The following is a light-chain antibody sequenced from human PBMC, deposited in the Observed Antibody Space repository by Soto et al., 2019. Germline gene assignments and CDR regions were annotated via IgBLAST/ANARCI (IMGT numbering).Light chain of an antibody. CDR3: QQYGSSRLT. CDR2: GAS. Sequence: EIVLTQSPGTLSLSPGERATLSCRASQSVSGSFLAWYQQKPGQAPRLLIYGASSRATGIPDRFSGSGSGTDFTLTISRLEPEDGAVYYCQQYGSSRLTFGGGTKVEIK. CDR1: QSVSGSF. J-gene: IGKJ4*01. V-gene: IGKV3-20*01.